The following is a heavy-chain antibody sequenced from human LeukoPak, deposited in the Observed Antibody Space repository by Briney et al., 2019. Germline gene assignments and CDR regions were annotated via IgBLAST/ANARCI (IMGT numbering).Heavy chain of an antibody. J-gene: IGHJ4*02. V-gene: IGHV3-23*01. CDR2: ISGSGGST. Sequence: GGSLRLSCAASGFTFSNFAMNWVRQAQGKGLEWVSTISGSGGSTYYADSVKGRFTISRDNSKNTLYLQMNSLRAEDTAVYYCAKMVHTEQWLVPFDYWGQGTLVTVSS. D-gene: IGHD6-19*01. CDR3: AKMVHTEQWLVPFDY. CDR1: GFTFSNFA.